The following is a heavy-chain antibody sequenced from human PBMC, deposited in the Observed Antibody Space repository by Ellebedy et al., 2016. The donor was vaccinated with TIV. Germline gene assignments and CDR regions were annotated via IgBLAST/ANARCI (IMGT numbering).Heavy chain of an antibody. D-gene: IGHD2-21*02. CDR2: INPSGGST. CDR1: GYTFTSYY. J-gene: IGHJ1*01. CDR3: ARGYCGGACYTPLEYFQH. Sequence: ASVKVSCKASGYTFTSYYMHWVRQAPGQGLEWMGIINPSGGSTSYAQKFQGRVTMTRDTSTSTVYMELTSLRSEDTAVYYCARGYCGGACYTPLEYFQHWGQGTLVTVSS. V-gene: IGHV1-46*01.